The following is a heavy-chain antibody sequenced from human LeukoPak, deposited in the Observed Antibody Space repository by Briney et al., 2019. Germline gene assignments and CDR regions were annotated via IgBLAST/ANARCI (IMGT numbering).Heavy chain of an antibody. D-gene: IGHD6-13*01. J-gene: IGHJ4*02. Sequence: SETLSLTCAVYGGSFSGYYWSWIRQPPGKGLEWIGKINHGGSTNYNPSLKSRVTISVDTSKNQFSLQLNSVTPEDTAVYYCASSSRPASAAAVDYWGQGTRVTVSS. V-gene: IGHV4-34*01. CDR2: INHGGST. CDR3: ASSSRPASAAAVDY. CDR1: GGSFSGYY.